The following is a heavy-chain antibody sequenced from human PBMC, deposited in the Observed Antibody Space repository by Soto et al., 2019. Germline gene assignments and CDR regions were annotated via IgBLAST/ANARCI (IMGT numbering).Heavy chain of an antibody. CDR3: ASANAGAFNI. CDR1: GGSVTSGTYY. CDR2: IYYSGST. Sequence: QVQLQESGPGLVKPSETLSLTCTVSGGSVTSGTYYWSWIRQPPGKGLEYIGYIYYSGSTNYNPSLNSRVTISVDTPKNQFSLKLSSATAADTALYYSASANAGAFNIWGQGTMVTVSS. J-gene: IGHJ3*02. V-gene: IGHV4-61*01.